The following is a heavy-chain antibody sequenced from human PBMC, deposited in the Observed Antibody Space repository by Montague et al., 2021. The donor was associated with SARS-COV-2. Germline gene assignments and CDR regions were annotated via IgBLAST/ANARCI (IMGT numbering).Heavy chain of an antibody. V-gene: IGHV4-59*01. Sequence: SETLSLTCTVSGGSISGYYWSWIRQPPGKGLEWIGYIYYSGSTKYNPFLESRVTVSVDRSKNQVSLKLSSVTAADTAVYHCARLLRSCTNGVCRTYYYYAMDVWGQGTTVTVSS. CDR2: IYYSGST. J-gene: IGHJ6*02. D-gene: IGHD2-8*01. CDR3: ARLLRSCTNGVCRTYYYYAMDV. CDR1: GGSISGYY.